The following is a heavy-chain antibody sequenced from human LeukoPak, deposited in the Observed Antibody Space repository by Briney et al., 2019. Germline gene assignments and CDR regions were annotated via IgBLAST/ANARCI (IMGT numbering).Heavy chain of an antibody. CDR2: IDGTISSLV. CDR1: GFTISDYN. J-gene: IGHJ4*02. Sequence: GGSLRLSCAASGFTISDYNMNWVRQAPGKGLEWVSYIDGTISSLVYYADSVKGRFTISRDSAENSLYLQMNSLRAEDTAIYYCARVSTIEVRHWGQGTLVTVSS. V-gene: IGHV3-48*01. D-gene: IGHD6-19*01. CDR3: ARVSTIEVRH.